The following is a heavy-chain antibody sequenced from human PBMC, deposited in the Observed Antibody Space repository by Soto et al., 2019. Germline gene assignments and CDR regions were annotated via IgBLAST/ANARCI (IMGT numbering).Heavy chain of an antibody. Sequence: PSETLSLTCTVSGDSISSGAYYWSWIRQPPGKGLEWIGYIYYSGITNYNPSLKSRVTISVDTSKNQFSLKLSSVTAADTAVYYCARSGPVAQIARIDYWGQGTLVTVSS. V-gene: IGHV4-61*08. J-gene: IGHJ4*02. CDR1: GDSISSGAYY. CDR2: IYYSGIT. D-gene: IGHD6-19*01. CDR3: ARSGPVAQIARIDY.